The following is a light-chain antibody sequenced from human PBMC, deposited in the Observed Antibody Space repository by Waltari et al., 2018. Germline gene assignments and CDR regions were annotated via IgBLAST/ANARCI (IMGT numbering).Light chain of an antibody. J-gene: IGKJ1*01. V-gene: IGKV4-1*01. Sequence: DIVMTQSPDSLAVSLGERATINCKSSQSVFHRSYKRNYLGWYQKKPGQPPKLLIYWASTRESGVPDRFSGSGSGTDFTLTISSLEAEDVAVYYCQQYYSLPWTFGQGTKVEI. CDR2: WAS. CDR1: QSVFHRSYKRNY. CDR3: QQYYSLPWT.